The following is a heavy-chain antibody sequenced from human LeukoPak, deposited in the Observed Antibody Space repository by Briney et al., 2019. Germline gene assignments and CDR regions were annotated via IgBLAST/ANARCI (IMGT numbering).Heavy chain of an antibody. D-gene: IGHD5-24*01. V-gene: IGHV4-59*01. CDR1: GGSISSYY. Sequence: SETLSLTCTVSGGSISSYYWSWIRQPPGKGLEWIGYIYYSGSTNYNPSLKSRVTISVDTSKNQFSLKPSSVTAADTAVYYCARDNGYPTGFDYWGQGTLVTVSS. CDR2: IYYSGST. CDR3: ARDNGYPTGFDY. J-gene: IGHJ4*02.